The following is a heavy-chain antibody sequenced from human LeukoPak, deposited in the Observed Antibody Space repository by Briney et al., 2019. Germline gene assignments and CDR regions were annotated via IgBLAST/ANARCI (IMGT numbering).Heavy chain of an antibody. CDR1: GFTFSTYP. D-gene: IGHD3-10*01. CDR3: ARDAISRGSGAYCDC. CDR2: ISYDGSNK. Sequence: GGSLRLSCAASGFTFSTYPMHWVRQAPGEGLEWVAVISYDGSNKNYADSVRGRFAISRDNSKNTLYLQMNSLREEDTAVYYCARDAISRGSGAYCDCWGQGALVTVSS. V-gene: IGHV3-30*01. J-gene: IGHJ4*02.